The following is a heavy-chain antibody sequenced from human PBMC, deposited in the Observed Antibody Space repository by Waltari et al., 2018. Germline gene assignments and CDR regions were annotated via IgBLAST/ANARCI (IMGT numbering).Heavy chain of an antibody. CDR3: ARAIAVAGTGRNYYYYYMDV. V-gene: IGHV5-51*03. CDR1: GYSFTSYW. Sequence: EVQLVQSGAEVKKPGESLKISCKGSGYSFTSYWIGWVRQMPGKGLEWMGIIYPGDSDTRYSPSFQGQVTISADKSISTAYLQWSSLKASDTAMYYCARAIAVAGTGRNYYYYYMDVWGKGTTVTVSS. CDR2: IYPGDSDT. J-gene: IGHJ6*03. D-gene: IGHD6-19*01.